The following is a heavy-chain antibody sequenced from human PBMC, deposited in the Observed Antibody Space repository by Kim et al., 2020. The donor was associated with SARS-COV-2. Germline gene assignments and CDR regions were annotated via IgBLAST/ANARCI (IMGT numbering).Heavy chain of an antibody. CDR3: ARGGYYDSGGYYADREYFQH. V-gene: IGHV4-59*13. CDR1: GGSISSYY. D-gene: IGHD3-22*01. Sequence: SETLSLTCSVSGGSISSYYWSWIRQPPGKGLEWIGYIYYSGSTNYNPSLKSRVTISVDTSKNKFSLKLSSVTAADTAVYYCARGGYYDSGGYYADREYFQHWGQVTLGTVYS. J-gene: IGHJ1*01. CDR2: IYYSGST.